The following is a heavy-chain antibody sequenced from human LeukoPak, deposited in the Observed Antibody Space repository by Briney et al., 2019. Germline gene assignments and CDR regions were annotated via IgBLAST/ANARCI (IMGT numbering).Heavy chain of an antibody. Sequence: GGSLRLSCAASGFTVSSNYMSWVRQAPGKGLEWVSVIYSGGSTYYAGSVKGRVTISRDNSKNTLYLQMNSLRAEDTAVYYCARAKYYYDSSGYYYYYFDYWGQGTLVTVSS. CDR3: ARAKYYYDSSGYYYYYFDY. CDR1: GFTVSSNY. V-gene: IGHV3-53*01. CDR2: IYSGGST. J-gene: IGHJ4*02. D-gene: IGHD3-22*01.